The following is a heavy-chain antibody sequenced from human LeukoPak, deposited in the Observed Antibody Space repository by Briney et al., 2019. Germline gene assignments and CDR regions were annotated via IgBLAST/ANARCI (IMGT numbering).Heavy chain of an antibody. CDR1: GFTFSSYA. D-gene: IGHD2-15*01. CDR2: ISRGSDHI. CDR3: AKDPTSYCSAGSCYLVS. J-gene: IGHJ4*02. Sequence: PGGSLRLSCAASGFTFSSYAMNWVRQAPGKGLEWVSSISRGSDHIFYADSMKGRFTISRDNAKNSLYLQMNSLGAEDTAVYYCAKDPTSYCSAGSCYLVSWGQGTLVTVSS. V-gene: IGHV3-21*04.